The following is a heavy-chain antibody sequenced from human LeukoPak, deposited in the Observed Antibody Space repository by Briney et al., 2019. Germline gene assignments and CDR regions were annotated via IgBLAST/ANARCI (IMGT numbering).Heavy chain of an antibody. V-gene: IGHV4-61*02. CDR1: GGSISSGSYY. D-gene: IGHD3-22*01. CDR3: ARGGKDSSGPSPFTTRGQFDY. CDR2: IYTSGST. J-gene: IGHJ4*02. Sequence: SQTLSLTWTVSGGSISSGSYYWSWIRQPAGKGLEWIGRIYTSGSTNYNPSLKSRVTISVDTSKNQFSLKLSSVTAADTAVYYCARGGKDSSGPSPFTTRGQFDYWGQGTLVTVSS.